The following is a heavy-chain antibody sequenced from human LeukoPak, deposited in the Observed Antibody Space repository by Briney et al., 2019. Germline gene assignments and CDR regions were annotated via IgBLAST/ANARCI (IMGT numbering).Heavy chain of an antibody. D-gene: IGHD6-13*01. CDR2: IYTSGST. J-gene: IGHJ6*03. CDR3: ARPVYGSSWYSYYYYYMDV. CDR1: GGSISSYY. Sequence: SETLSLTCTVSGGSISSYYWSWIRQPAGKGLEWIGRIYTSGSTNYNPSLKSRVTMSVDTSKNQFSLKLSSVTAADTAVYYCARPVYGSSWYSYYYYYMDVWGKGTTVTISS. V-gene: IGHV4-4*07.